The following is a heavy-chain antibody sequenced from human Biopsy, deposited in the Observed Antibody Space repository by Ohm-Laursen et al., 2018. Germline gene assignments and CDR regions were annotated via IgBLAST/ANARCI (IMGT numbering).Heavy chain of an antibody. D-gene: IGHD4-17*01. V-gene: IGHV1-8*01. Sequence: ASVKVSCKASGYSFTTYDVNWVRQARGQGLEWMGWMIPNSGKTGYAQRFQGRVTLTMNTSIGTAYMELSGLRSEGTAVYFCATLTEDYGASPDSWGQGTLVVVSS. CDR3: ATLTEDYGASPDS. CDR1: GYSFTTYD. J-gene: IGHJ4*02. CDR2: MIPNSGKT.